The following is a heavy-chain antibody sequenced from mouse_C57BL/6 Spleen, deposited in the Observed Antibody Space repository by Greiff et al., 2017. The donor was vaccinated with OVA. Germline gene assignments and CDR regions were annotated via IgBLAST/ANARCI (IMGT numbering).Heavy chain of an antibody. V-gene: IGHV1-66*01. J-gene: IGHJ2*01. CDR1: GYSFTSYY. CDR2: IYPGSGNT. CDR3: ARGKTAQFDY. Sequence: QVQLQQSGPELVKPGASVKISCKASGYSFTSYYIHWVKQRPGQGLEWIGWIYPGSGNTKYNEKFKGKATLTADTSSSTAYMQLSSLTSEDSAVYYCARGKTAQFDYWGQGTTLTVSS. D-gene: IGHD3-2*02.